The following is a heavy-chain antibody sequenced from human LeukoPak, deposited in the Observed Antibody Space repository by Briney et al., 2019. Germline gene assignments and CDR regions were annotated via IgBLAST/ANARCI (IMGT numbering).Heavy chain of an antibody. V-gene: IGHV1-58*01. J-gene: IGHJ5*02. Sequence: SVKVSCKASGFTFTSSAVQWVRQARGQRLEWIGWIVVGSGNTNYAQKSQERVTITRDMSTSTAYMELSSLRSEDTAVYYCAADCSGGSCYPNWFDPWGQGTLVTVSS. CDR2: IVVGSGNT. CDR3: AADCSGGSCYPNWFDP. CDR1: GFTFTSSA. D-gene: IGHD2-15*01.